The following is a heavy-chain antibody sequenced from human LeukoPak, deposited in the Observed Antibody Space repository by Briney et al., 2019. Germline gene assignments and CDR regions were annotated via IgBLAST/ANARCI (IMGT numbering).Heavy chain of an antibody. CDR2: ISAYNGNT. CDR3: ARGGHRRYYYTSGSAFDP. D-gene: IGHD3-10*01. CDR1: GYTLTGYY. J-gene: IGHJ5*02. Sequence: GASVKVSCKASGYTLTGYYIHWVRQAPGQGLEWVGWISAYNGNTHYAQNLQGRVTMTTDTSTSTAYMELKSLRSDDTAVYYCARGGHRRYYYTSGSAFDPWGQGTLVTVSS. V-gene: IGHV1-18*04.